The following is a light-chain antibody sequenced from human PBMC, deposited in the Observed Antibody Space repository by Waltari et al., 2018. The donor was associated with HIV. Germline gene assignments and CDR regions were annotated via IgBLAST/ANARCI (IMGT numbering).Light chain of an antibody. J-gene: IGKJ1*01. CDR3: QQYHSWPWT. Sequence: EIVLTQSPASLSASPGDRVILSCRASQSVSAAVAWYKQKVGQAPSLLAFGASTRATAIPLSFVASGSGRVFSLTIDSLQSEDFAVYYCQQYHSWPWTFGQGTKVEVK. CDR2: GAS. CDR1: QSVSAA. V-gene: IGKV3-15*01.